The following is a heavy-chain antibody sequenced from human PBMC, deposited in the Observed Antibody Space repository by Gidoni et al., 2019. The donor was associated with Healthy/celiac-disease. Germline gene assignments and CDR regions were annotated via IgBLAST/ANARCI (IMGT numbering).Heavy chain of an antibody. J-gene: IGHJ6*02. V-gene: IGHV3-33*01. Sequence: QVQLVESGGGVFQPGSSLRLSCAASVFTFSSSVMLVVCPAPGKGLEWVAVIWYDGSNKYYADSVKGRFTNSRDKSKNTLYLQMNSLRAEDTAVYYCARVDSRTPYDILTGYYGGKEYYGMDVWGQGTTVTVSS. CDR2: IWYDGSNK. CDR1: VFTFSSSV. D-gene: IGHD3-9*01. CDR3: ARVDSRTPYDILTGYYGGKEYYGMDV.